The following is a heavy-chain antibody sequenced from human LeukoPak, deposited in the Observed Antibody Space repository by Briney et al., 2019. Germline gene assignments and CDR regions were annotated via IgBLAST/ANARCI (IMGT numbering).Heavy chain of an antibody. CDR2: SYSGGSS. J-gene: IGHJ4*02. CDR3: ARRMTTVTGPLDY. CDR1: GFTVSTNY. Sequence: GGSLRLSCAASGFTVSTNYMSWVRQAPGKGLEWVSVSYSGGSSYYADSVKGRFTISRDNSKNTLYLQMNSLRAEDTAVYYCARRMTTVTGPLDYWGQGTLVTVSS. D-gene: IGHD4-17*01. V-gene: IGHV3-53*01.